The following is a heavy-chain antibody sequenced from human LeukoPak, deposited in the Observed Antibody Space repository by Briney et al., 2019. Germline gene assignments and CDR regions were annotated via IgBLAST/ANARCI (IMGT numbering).Heavy chain of an antibody. CDR2: IKQDGSEK. Sequence: GGSLRLSCAASGFTFSSYWMTWVRQAPGKGLEWVANIKQDGSEKYYVDSVRGRFTISRDNAKNSVYLQMNSLRAEDTAVYYCARDTRWGGEDFGFWGQGTLVTVSS. CDR3: ARDTRWGGEDFGF. V-gene: IGHV3-7*04. J-gene: IGHJ4*02. D-gene: IGHD2-2*01. CDR1: GFTFSSYW.